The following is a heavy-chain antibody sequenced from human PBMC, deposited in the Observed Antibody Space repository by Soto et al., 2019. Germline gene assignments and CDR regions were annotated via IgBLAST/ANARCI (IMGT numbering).Heavy chain of an antibody. D-gene: IGHD6-19*01. CDR3: AHRLLHESGWSESYFDY. J-gene: IGHJ4*02. CDR1: GFSLSTSGVG. V-gene: IGHV2-5*01. Sequence: SGPTLVNPTQTLTLTCTFSGFSLSTSGVGVGWIRQPPGKALEWLALIYWNDDKRYSPSLKSRLTITKDTSKNQVVLTMTNMDPVDTDTYYCAHRLLHESGWSESYFDYWGQGTLVTVSS. CDR2: IYWNDDK.